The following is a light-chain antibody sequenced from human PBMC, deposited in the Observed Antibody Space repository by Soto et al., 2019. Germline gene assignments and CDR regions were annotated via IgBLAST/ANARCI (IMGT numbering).Light chain of an antibody. V-gene: IGLV2-23*02. CDR3: CSYVVSPRVV. CDR1: SSDVGSYNL. J-gene: IGLJ2*01. Sequence: QSALTQPASVSGSPGQSITISCTGTSSDVGSYNLVSWYQQHPGKAPKLMIYEVSKRPSGVSNRVSGSKSGNTASLTISGLQAEDEADYYCCSYVVSPRVVFGGGTKLTVL. CDR2: EVS.